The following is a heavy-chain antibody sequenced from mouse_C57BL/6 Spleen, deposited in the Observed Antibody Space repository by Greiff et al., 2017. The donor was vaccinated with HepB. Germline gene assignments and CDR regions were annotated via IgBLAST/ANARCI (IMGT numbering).Heavy chain of an antibody. D-gene: IGHD2-4*01. CDR2: INPKNGGT. J-gene: IGHJ3*01. CDR3: AREGDDCDWFAY. CDR1: GYTFTDYY. Sequence: EVQLQQSGPELVKPGASVKISCKASGYTFTDYYMNWVKKRHGKSLEWIGDINPKNGGTSYNQKFKGKATLTVDNSSSTAYMELRSLTSEDSAVYYCAREGDDCDWFAYWGQGTLVTVSA. V-gene: IGHV1-26*01.